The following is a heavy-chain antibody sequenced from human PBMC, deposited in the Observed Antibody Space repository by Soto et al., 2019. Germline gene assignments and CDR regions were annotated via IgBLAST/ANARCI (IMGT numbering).Heavy chain of an antibody. V-gene: IGHV2-5*01. CDR3: AHRVDYGDYRAEYFQH. CDR2: IYWNDDK. D-gene: IGHD4-17*01. CDR1: GFSLSTSGVG. J-gene: IGHJ1*01. Sequence: SGPTLVNPTQTLTLTCTFSGFSLSTSGVGVGWIRQPPGKALEWLALIYWNDDKRYSPSLKSRLTITKDTSKNQVVLTMTNMDPVDTATYYCAHRVDYGDYRAEYFQHWGQGTLVTVSS.